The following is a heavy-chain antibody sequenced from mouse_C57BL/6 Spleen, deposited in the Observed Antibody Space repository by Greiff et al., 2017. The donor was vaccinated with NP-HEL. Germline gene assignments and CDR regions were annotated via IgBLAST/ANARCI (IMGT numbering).Heavy chain of an antibody. J-gene: IGHJ3*01. CDR1: GYTFTSYW. CDR2: IHPISGST. D-gene: IGHD1-2*01. CDR3: ANYGQLAY. V-gene: IGHV1-64*01. Sequence: QVQLQQPGAELVNPGASVTLSCKASGYTFTSYWMHWVKQRPGQGLEWIGMIHPISGSTNYNEKFKSKATLTVDHSSSTAYMQFSSLTSEDSAVYYCANYGQLAYGGQGTLATASA.